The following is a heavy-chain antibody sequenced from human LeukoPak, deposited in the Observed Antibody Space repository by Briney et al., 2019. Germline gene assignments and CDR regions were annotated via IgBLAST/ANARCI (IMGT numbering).Heavy chain of an antibody. J-gene: IGHJ4*02. CDR2: IKSKTDGGTT. CDR1: GFTFSNAW. V-gene: IGHV3-15*01. D-gene: IGHD3-22*01. Sequence: GGSLRLSCAASGFTFSNAWMSWVRQAPGKGLEWVGRIKSKTDGGTTDYAAPVKGRFTISRDDSKNTLYLQMNSLKTEDTAVYYCTTEDCYDSSGYSDYWGQGTLVTVSS. CDR3: TTEDCYDSSGYSDY.